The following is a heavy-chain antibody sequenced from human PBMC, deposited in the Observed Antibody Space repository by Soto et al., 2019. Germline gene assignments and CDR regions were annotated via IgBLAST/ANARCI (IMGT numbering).Heavy chain of an antibody. D-gene: IGHD3-3*01. CDR1: GFTFSSYG. J-gene: IGHJ6*02. CDR3: ARNLYYDFWSGYYYYYYGMDV. Sequence: PGGSLRLSCAASGFTFSSYGMHWVRQAPGKGLEWVAVIWYDGSNKYYADSVKGRFTISRDNSKNTLYLQMNSLRAEDTAVYYCARNLYYDFWSGYYYYYYGMDVWGQGTTVTVSS. V-gene: IGHV3-33*01. CDR2: IWYDGSNK.